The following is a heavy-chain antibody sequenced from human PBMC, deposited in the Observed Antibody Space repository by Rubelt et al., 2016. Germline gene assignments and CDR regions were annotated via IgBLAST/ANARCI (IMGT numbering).Heavy chain of an antibody. CDR1: GGSFSGYY. V-gene: IGHV4-34*01. J-gene: IGHJ6*02. Sequence: QVQLQQWGAGLLKPSETLSLTCAVYGGSFSGYYWSWIRQPPGKGLEWIGEINHSGSTNYNPALKSRGTSTVETAKNRSARKLSLVTAADTAVYYCARGNDVVDVWGQGTTVTVSS. CDR2: INHSGST. CDR3: ARGNDVVDV. D-gene: IGHD1-1*01.